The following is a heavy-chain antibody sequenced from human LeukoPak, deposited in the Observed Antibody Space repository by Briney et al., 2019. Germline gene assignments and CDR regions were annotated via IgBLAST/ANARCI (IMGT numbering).Heavy chain of an antibody. Sequence: GESLKISCEGFGYPFTSFWIGWVRQMPGKGLEWMGIIYPGDSETRYTPSFQGQVTISADKSSNTAFLQWNSLRASDTAMYYCARPIVATTFDAFDIWGQGTMVTVSS. D-gene: IGHD5-12*01. J-gene: IGHJ3*02. CDR1: GYPFTSFW. CDR3: ARPIVATTFDAFDI. V-gene: IGHV5-51*01. CDR2: IYPGDSET.